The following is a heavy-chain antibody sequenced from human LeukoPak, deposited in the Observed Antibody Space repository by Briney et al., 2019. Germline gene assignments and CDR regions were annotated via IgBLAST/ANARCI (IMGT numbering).Heavy chain of an antibody. V-gene: IGHV3-30*03. Sequence: GGSLRLSCAASGFTFSSHGMHWVRQAPGKGLEWVAVISYDTRSDYHVDSVKGRFSISRDNSKNILYLQINSLRPEDTAVYYCARDRTSWSDALDIWGLGTLVTVSS. J-gene: IGHJ3*02. CDR3: ARDRTSWSDALDI. CDR2: ISYDTRSD. CDR1: GFTFSSHG. D-gene: IGHD1-14*01.